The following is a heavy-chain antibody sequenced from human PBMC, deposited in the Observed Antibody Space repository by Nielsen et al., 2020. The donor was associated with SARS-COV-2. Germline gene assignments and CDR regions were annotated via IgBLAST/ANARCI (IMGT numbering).Heavy chain of an antibody. J-gene: IGHJ3*02. CDR2: ISSSSSYI. V-gene: IGHV3-21*01. Sequence: GESLKISCAASGFTFSSYSMNWVRQAPGKGLEWVSSISSSSSYIYYADSVKGRFTISRDNAKNSLYLQMNSLRAEDTAVYYCARDPNYSSSWYAGNDAFDIWGQGTMVTVSS. D-gene: IGHD6-13*01. CDR3: ARDPNYSSSWYAGNDAFDI. CDR1: GFTFSSYS.